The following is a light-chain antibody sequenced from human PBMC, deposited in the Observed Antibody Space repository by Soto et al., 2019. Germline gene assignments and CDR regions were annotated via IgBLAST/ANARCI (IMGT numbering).Light chain of an antibody. CDR3: SSYTSSNTWV. V-gene: IGLV2-14*01. Sequence: QSALTQPASVSGSPGQSITISCTGTSGDVGGYNYVSWYQQHPGKAPKLMIFEVSNRPSGVSNRFSGSKSGNTASLTISGLQAEDEADYYCSSYTSSNTWVFGGGTKLTV. CDR1: SGDVGGYNY. CDR2: EVS. J-gene: IGLJ3*02.